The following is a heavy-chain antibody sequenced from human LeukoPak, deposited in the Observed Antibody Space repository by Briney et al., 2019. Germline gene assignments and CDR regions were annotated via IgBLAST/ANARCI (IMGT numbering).Heavy chain of an antibody. D-gene: IGHD4-17*01. J-gene: IGHJ4*02. CDR2: INPSGGST. V-gene: IGHV1-46*01. CDR3: AREGVTRENDY. CDR1: GYTFTSYY. Sequence: ASVKVSCKASGYTFTSYYMHWVRQAPGQGLEWMGIINPSGGSTSYAQKFQGRVTMTRDMSTSTVYMELSRLRSDDTAVYYCAREGVTRENDYWGQGTLVTVSS.